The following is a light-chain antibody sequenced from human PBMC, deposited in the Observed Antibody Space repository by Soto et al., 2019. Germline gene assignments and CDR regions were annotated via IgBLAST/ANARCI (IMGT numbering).Light chain of an antibody. CDR2: DAS. V-gene: IGKV1-5*01. CDR1: QSISSW. J-gene: IGKJ4*01. CDR3: QQYNSYLLT. Sequence: DIQMTQSPSTLSASVGDRVTITCRASQSISSWLAWYQQKPGKAPKLLIYDASSLESGVPSRFSGSGSGTEFTLTISSLQPDDFATYYCQQYNSYLLTFGGGNKVEIK.